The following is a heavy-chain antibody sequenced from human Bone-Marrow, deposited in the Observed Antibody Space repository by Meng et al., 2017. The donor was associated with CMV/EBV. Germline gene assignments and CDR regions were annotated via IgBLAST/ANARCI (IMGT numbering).Heavy chain of an antibody. D-gene: IGHD2-21*01. CDR1: GYTFTGYY. CDR2: INPNSGGT. J-gene: IGHJ6*01. CDR3: ARTRIEVEPDGTKIKYFNYGMDV. V-gene: IGHV1-2*02. Sequence: ASVKVSCKASGYTFTGYYMHWVRQAPGQGLEWMGWINPNSGGTNYAQKFQGRVTMTRDTSISTAYMELSRLRSDDTAVYYCARTRIEVEPDGTKIKYFNYGMDVWGQGPTVTVYS.